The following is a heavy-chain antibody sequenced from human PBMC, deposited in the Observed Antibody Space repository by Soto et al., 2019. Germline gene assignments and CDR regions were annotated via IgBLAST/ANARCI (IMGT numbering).Heavy chain of an antibody. D-gene: IGHD5-18*01. CDR2: ISGSGGST. CDR3: AKDRGYSYMVVEWDY. CDR1: GFTFSSYA. V-gene: IGHV3-23*01. Sequence: GGSLRLSCAASGFTFSSYAMSWVRQAPGKGLEWVSAISGSGGSTYYADSVKGRFTIYRDNSKNTLYLQMNSLTAEDTAVYYCAKDRGYSYMVVEWDYWGQGTLVTVSS. J-gene: IGHJ4*02.